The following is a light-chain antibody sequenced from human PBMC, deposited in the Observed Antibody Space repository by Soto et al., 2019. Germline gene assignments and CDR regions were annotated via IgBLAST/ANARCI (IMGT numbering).Light chain of an antibody. CDR2: DAS. CDR1: QSINSW. CDR3: QPYNNWPLT. Sequence: DIQMTQSPSTLSASVGDRVTITCRASQSINSWLAWYQQKPGKAPNLLIYDASSLESGVPSRFSGSGSGTEFTLAISSLQPEDFAIYYCQPYNNWPLTFGGGTKVESK. V-gene: IGKV1-5*01. J-gene: IGKJ4*01.